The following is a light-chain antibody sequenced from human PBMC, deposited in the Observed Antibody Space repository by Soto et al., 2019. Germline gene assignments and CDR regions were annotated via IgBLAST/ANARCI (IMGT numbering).Light chain of an antibody. J-gene: IGKJ2*01. CDR2: RAS. Sequence: EIVLTQSPGTLSLSPGETATLSCRASQSVARDLTWYQHKPGQAPRLLISRASTGATGIPDRFSGSGSGTDFALTINRLGPEDSAVYYCQQHTVSMYTFGQGTKLEIK. V-gene: IGKV3-20*01. CDR1: QSVARD. CDR3: QQHTVSMYT.